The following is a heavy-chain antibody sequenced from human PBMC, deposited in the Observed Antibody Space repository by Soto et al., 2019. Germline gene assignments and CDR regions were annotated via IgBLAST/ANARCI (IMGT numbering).Heavy chain of an antibody. CDR2: ISGSGGST. CDR1: GFTFSSYA. V-gene: IGHV3-23*01. D-gene: IGHD3-3*01. Sequence: GGSLRLSCAASGFTFSSYAMSWVRQAPGKGLEWVSAISGSGGSTYYADSVKGRFTTSRDNSKNTLYLQMNSLRAEDTAVYYCAKALGDFWSGYYPPYYYYGMDVWGQATTVTVSS. J-gene: IGHJ6*02. CDR3: AKALGDFWSGYYPPYYYYGMDV.